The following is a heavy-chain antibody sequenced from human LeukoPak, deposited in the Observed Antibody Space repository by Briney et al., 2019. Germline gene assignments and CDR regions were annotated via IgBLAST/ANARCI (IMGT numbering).Heavy chain of an antibody. CDR3: ARDENYYDSSGYGY. Sequence: GASVKVSCKASGYTFTGYYMHWVRQAPGQGLEWMGWINPNSGGTNYAQKFQGRVTMTRDTSISTAYMELSRLRSDDTAVYYCARDENYYDSSGYGYWGQGTLVTVSS. J-gene: IGHJ4*02. CDR1: GYTFTGYY. CDR2: INPNSGGT. D-gene: IGHD3-22*01. V-gene: IGHV1-2*02.